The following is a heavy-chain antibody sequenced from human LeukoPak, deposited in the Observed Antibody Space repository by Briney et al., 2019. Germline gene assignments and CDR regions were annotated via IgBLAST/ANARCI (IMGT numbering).Heavy chain of an antibody. CDR3: ASYPSYAF. CDR2: ISWNSGSI. CDR1: GFTFSSYA. J-gene: IGHJ4*02. Sequence: TGGSLRLSCAASGFTFSSYAMHWVRQAPGKGLEWVSGISWNSGSIGYADSVKGRFTISRDNAKNSLYLQMNSLRAEDTAVYYCASYPSYAFWGQGTLVTVSS. V-gene: IGHV3-9*01. D-gene: IGHD3-10*01.